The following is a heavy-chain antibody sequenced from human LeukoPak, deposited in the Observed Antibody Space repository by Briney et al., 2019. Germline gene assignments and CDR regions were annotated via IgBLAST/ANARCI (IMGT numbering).Heavy chain of an antibody. J-gene: IGHJ4*02. V-gene: IGHV3-23*01. CDR2: ISGSGDNT. CDR3: ARYPVGYSGSYSTHFDY. CDR1: GLIVSNNY. D-gene: IGHD3-10*01. Sequence: GGSLRLSCAASGLIVSNNYMNWVRQAPGKGLEWVSSISGSGDNTYYADSVKGRFTISRDKSKNTLFLQMSSLRAEDTAVYYCARYPVGYSGSYSTHFDYWGQGTLVTVSS.